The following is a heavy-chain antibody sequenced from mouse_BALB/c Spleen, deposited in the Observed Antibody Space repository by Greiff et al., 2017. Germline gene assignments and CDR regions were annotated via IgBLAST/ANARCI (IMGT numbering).Heavy chain of an antibody. CDR1: GYSITSGYY. CDR2: ISYDGSN. D-gene: IGHD1-1*01. J-gene: IGHJ2*01. CDR3: ARVGHFYYGSSCDY. V-gene: IGHV3-6*02. Sequence: EVQLQESGPGLVKPSQSLSLTCSVTGYSITSGYYWNWIRQFPGNKLEWMGYISYDGSNNYNPSLKNRISITRDTSKNQFFLKLNSVTTEDTATYYCARVGHFYYGSSCDYWGQGTTLTVSS.